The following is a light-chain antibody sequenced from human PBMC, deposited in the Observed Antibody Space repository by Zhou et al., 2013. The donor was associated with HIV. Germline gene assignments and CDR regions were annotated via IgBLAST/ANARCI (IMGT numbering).Light chain of an antibody. CDR1: QWIGRS. V-gene: IGKV3-11*01. J-gene: IGKJ4*01. CDR3: QQRSSWPLT. CDR2: NAS. Sequence: VLTQSPATLSLSPGERATLSCRASQWIGRSLAWYQQKPGQPPRPVIENASKRATGIPGRFTGSGSGTDFTLTISSLEPEDFAVYYCQQRSSWPLTFGGGTKVEIK.